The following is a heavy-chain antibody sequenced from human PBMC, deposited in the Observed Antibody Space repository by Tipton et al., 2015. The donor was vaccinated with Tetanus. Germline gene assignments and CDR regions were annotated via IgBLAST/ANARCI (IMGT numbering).Heavy chain of an antibody. J-gene: IGHJ4*02. D-gene: IGHD2-2*01. CDR2: INHSGST. CDR3: AREVPAAGHFDS. V-gene: IGHV4-4*02. CDR1: GGSIRSSNW. Sequence: TLSLTCAVSGGSIRSSNWWSWVRQTPGKGLEWIGEINHSGSTNHNPSLKSRVTLSVDTSKNQFSLKLSSVTAADTAIYYCAREVPAAGHFDSWGQGTLVTVSS.